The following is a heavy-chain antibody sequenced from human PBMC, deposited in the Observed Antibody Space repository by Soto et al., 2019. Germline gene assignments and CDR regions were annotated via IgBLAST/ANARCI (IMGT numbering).Heavy chain of an antibody. D-gene: IGHD3-16*01. J-gene: IGHJ4*02. CDR2: TSYDGSNN. V-gene: IGHV3-33*05. CDR3: ARWGTTGGLDV. CDR1: GFTFRSYV. Sequence: QVQLVESGGGVVQPGTSLRLSCVGSGFTFRSYVIHWVRQAPGKGLEWVALTSYDGSNNFYGDSVKGRFTISRQNSTNTVEVQMDSLTFEDTALYYCARWGTTGGLDVWGQGTLVSVSS.